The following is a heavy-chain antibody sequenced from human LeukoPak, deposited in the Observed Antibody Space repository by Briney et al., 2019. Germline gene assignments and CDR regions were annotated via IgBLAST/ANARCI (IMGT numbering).Heavy chain of an antibody. Sequence: GESLKISCKAYGYSFGDYYLGWVRQTPGKGLEWMGIIWPGDSNSRYSPSFQGQVTFSADKSINSAFLHWSSLRASDTAMYYCTTGFRGDGQTDDAFDIWGQGTMVIVSS. CDR2: IWPGDSNS. J-gene: IGHJ3*02. CDR3: TTGFRGDGQTDDAFDI. V-gene: IGHV5-51*01. CDR1: GYSFGDYY. D-gene: IGHD1-1*01.